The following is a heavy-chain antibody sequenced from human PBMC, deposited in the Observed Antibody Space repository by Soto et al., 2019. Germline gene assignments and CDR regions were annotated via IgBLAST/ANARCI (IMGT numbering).Heavy chain of an antibody. CDR2: IYYSGRT. V-gene: IGHV4-31*03. J-gene: IGHJ4*02. D-gene: IGHD6-13*01. CDR1: GGSISSGGYF. CDR3: ARGPNSSPPHSPLRNYYFDY. Sequence: PSETLSLTCTVSGGSISSGGYFWSWIRQHPGKGLEWIGYIYYSGRTYYNLSLKSRVTISVDTSKNQLSLKLRSVTAADTAVYYCARGPNSSPPHSPLRNYYFDYWGQGTLVTVSS.